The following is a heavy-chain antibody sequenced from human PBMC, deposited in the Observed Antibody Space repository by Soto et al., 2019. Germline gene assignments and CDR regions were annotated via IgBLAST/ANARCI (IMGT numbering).Heavy chain of an antibody. D-gene: IGHD3-16*01. V-gene: IGHV1-2*02. J-gene: IGHJ4*02. Sequence: EASVKVSCKASGYTFTGYYMHWVRQAPGQGLEWMGWINPNSGGTNYAQKFQGRVTMTRDTSISTAYMELSRLRSDDTAVYYCARAGDFPGGSSFDYWGQGTLVTVSS. CDR1: GYTFTGYY. CDR3: ARAGDFPGGSSFDY. CDR2: INPNSGGT.